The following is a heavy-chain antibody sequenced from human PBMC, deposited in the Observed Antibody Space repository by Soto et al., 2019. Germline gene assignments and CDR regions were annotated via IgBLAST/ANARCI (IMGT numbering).Heavy chain of an antibody. J-gene: IGHJ5*02. D-gene: IGHD2-2*01. V-gene: IGHV2-5*01. CDR2: IYWNDDK. CDR1: GFSLSTSGVG. Sequence: SGPTLVNPTQTLTLTCTFSGFSLSTSGVGVGWIRQPPGKALEWLALIYWNDDKRYSPSLKSRLTITKDTSKNQVVLTITNMDPVDTATYYCAHSPYSPYQLLGHNWFDPWGQGTLVTVSS. CDR3: AHSPYSPYQLLGHNWFDP.